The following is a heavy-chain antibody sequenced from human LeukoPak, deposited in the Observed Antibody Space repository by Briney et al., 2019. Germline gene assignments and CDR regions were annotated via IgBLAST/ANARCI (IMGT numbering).Heavy chain of an antibody. CDR2: IYHSGST. Sequence: SETLSLTCTVSGYSISSGYYWGWIRQPPGKGLEWIGSIYHSGSTYYNPSLKSRVTISLDTSRNQFSLKLTSVTAADTAIYYCARDLLRGESGSWFEAFDIWGQGTMVTVSS. V-gene: IGHV4-38-2*02. D-gene: IGHD6-13*01. CDR1: GYSISSGYY. J-gene: IGHJ3*02. CDR3: ARDLLRGESGSWFEAFDI.